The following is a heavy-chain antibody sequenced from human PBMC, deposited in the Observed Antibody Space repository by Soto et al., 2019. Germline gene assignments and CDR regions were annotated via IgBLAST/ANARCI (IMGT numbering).Heavy chain of an antibody. CDR2: IDWDDDK. Sequence: ASGPTLVNPTQTLTLTCTFSGFSLSTSGMCVSWIRQPPGKALEWLALIDWDDDKYYGTSLKTRLTISKDTSKNQVVLTMTNMDPVDTATYYCARIIPGDCSPGAGGMDVWGQGTTVTVSS. CDR3: ARIIPGDCSPGAGGMDV. D-gene: IGHD2-21*02. CDR1: GFSLSTSGMC. V-gene: IGHV2-70*01. J-gene: IGHJ6*02.